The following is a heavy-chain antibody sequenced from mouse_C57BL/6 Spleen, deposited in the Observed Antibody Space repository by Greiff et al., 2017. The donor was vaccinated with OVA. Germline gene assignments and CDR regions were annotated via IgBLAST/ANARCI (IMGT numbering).Heavy chain of an antibody. Sequence: VQLKESGAELVKPGASVKLSCTASGFNIKDYYMHWVKQRTEQGLEWIGRIDPEDGETKYAPKFQGKATITADTSSNTAYLQLSSLTSEDTAVYYCASMVTTSYYAMDYWGQGTSVTVSS. CDR3: ASMVTTSYYAMDY. J-gene: IGHJ4*01. V-gene: IGHV14-2*01. CDR1: GFNIKDYY. D-gene: IGHD2-2*01. CDR2: IDPEDGET.